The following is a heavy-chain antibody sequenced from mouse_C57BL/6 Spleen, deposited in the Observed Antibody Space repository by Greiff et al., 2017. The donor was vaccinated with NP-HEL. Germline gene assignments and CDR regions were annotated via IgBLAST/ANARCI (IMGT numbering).Heavy chain of an antibody. D-gene: IGHD2-10*01. CDR2: IDPSDSYT. CDR3: ARRRILLGTGYFDY. Sequence: VQLQQSGAELVKPGASVKLSCKASGYTFTSYWMQWVKQRPGPGLEWIGEIDPSDSYTNYNQKFKGKATLTVDTSSSTAYMQLSSLTSEDSAVYYCARRRILLGTGYFDYWGQGTTLTVSS. CDR1: GYTFTSYW. J-gene: IGHJ2*01. V-gene: IGHV1-50*01.